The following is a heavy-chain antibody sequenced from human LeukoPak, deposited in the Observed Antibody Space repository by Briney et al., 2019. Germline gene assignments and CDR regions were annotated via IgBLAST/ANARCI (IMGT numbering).Heavy chain of an antibody. CDR3: ANSRGFSSSLCWFDP. J-gene: IGHJ5*02. D-gene: IGHD6-13*01. CDR2: IYYSGSN. V-gene: IGHV4-39*01. CDR1: GGSISSSSYY. Sequence: SETLSLTCTVSGGSISSSSYYWGWIRQPPGKGLEWIGSIYYSGSNSYNPSLKSRVTISVDTSNNQFSLTLSSVTAADTAVYYCANSRGFSSSLCWFDPWGQGTLVTVSS.